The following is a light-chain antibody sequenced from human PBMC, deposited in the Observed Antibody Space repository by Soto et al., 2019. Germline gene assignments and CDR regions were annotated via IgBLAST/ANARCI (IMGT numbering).Light chain of an antibody. J-gene: IGLJ3*02. CDR2: DTN. Sequence: QAVVTQEPSLTVSPGETVTLTCGSSTGAVTSGHYPYWFQQKPGQAPRTLIYDTNNKQSWTPARFSGSLLGGKAALTLSGAQPEDEADYYCLLSYSGARAGVFGGGTKLTVL. CDR1: TGAVTSGHY. CDR3: LLSYSGARAGV. V-gene: IGLV7-46*01.